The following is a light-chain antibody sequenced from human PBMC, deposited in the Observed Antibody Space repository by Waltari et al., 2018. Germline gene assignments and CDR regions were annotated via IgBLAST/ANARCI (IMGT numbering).Light chain of an antibody. CDR1: SSDVGGSNY. CDR2: DVS. J-gene: IGLJ1*01. V-gene: IGLV2-14*03. CDR3: SSYTSSNTYV. Sequence: QSALTKPASVSGSPGQSITISCTGTSSDVGGSNYVPWYQQHPGKAPKPMIYDVSDRPSGVSNRFSGSKSGNTASLTISGLQAEDEADYYCSSYTSSNTYVFGTGTKVTVL.